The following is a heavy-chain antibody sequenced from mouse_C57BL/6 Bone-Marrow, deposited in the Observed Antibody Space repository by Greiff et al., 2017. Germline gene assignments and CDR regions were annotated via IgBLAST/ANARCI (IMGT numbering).Heavy chain of an antibody. CDR1: GYTFTSYW. Sequence: QVQLQQPGAELVKPGASVKLSCKASGYTFTSYWMQWVQQRPGQGLEWIGEIDPSDSYTNYNQKFKGKATLTVDTSTSTAYMQLSSLTSEDSAVYYCAREGYGPWYFDVWGTGTTVTVSS. J-gene: IGHJ1*03. D-gene: IGHD1-1*01. V-gene: IGHV1-50*01. CDR2: IDPSDSYT. CDR3: AREGYGPWYFDV.